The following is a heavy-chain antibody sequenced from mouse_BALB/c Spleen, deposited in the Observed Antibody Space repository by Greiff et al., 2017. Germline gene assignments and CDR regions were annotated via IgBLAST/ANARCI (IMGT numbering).Heavy chain of an antibody. D-gene: IGHD1-2*01. Sequence: EVQLQQSGPELVKPGASVKIPCKASGYTFTDYNMDWVKQSHGKSLEWIGDINPNNGGTIYNQKFKGKATLTVDKSSSTAYMQLSSLTSEDSAVYYCAGYGITTASFNYGGQGTTLTVSS. CDR1: GYTFTDYN. J-gene: IGHJ2*01. CDR3: AGYGITTASFNY. CDR2: INPNNGGT. V-gene: IGHV1-18*01.